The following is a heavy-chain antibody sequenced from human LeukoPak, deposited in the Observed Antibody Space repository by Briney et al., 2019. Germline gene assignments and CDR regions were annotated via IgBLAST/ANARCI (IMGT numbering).Heavy chain of an antibody. J-gene: IGHJ6*03. CDR3: ARDRHTAMVYYYYYMDV. D-gene: IGHD5-18*01. CDR2: INGDGRNI. Sequence: GGSLRLSCVASGFTFSSYWMHWVRRDPRKGLVWVSRINGDGRNINYADSVRGRFTISRDNARNSLYLQMNSLRDEDTAVYYCARDRHTAMVYYYYYMDVWGTGTTVTVSS. V-gene: IGHV3-74*01. CDR1: GFTFSSYW.